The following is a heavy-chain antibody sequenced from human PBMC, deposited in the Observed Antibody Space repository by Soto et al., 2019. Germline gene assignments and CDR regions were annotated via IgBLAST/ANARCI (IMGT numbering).Heavy chain of an antibody. J-gene: IGHJ4*02. D-gene: IGHD4-17*01. V-gene: IGHV3-21*01. CDR3: ARAGGYGDYPY. Sequence: EVQLVESGGGLVKPGGSLRLSCAASGFALSSYSMNWVRQAPGKGLEWVSSISGSSSYIYYADSVKGRFTISRDNAKNSLYLQMNSLRAEDTAVYYCARAGGYGDYPYRGQGTLVTVSS. CDR1: GFALSSYS. CDR2: ISGSSSYI.